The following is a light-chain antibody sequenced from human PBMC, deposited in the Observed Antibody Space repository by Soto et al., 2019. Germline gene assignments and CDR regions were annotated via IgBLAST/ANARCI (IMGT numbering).Light chain of an antibody. CDR1: QHVSSN. V-gene: IGKV3-15*01. J-gene: IGKJ2*01. Sequence: EIVMTQSPATLSVSPGGRATLSCRASQHVSSNFAWYRQKPGQAPTLLIYRPSTRATGIPARFSGSGSGPEFTLTISCLQSEDFAFYYCQQYNNWPYTFDQGTKLEIK. CDR2: RPS. CDR3: QQYNNWPYT.